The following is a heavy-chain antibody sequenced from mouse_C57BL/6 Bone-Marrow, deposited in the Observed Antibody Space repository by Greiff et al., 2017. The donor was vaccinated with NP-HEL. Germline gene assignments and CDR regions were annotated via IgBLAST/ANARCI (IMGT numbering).Heavy chain of an antibody. CDR1: GYTFTSYW. CDR2: IYPGSGST. J-gene: IGHJ2*01. V-gene: IGHV1-55*01. CDR3: ARFHPSYCYGSSYDY. D-gene: IGHD1-1*01. Sequence: QVQLQQPGAELVKPGASVKMSCKASGYTFTSYWITWVKQRPGQGLEWIGDIYPGSGSTNYNEKFKSKATLTVDTSSSTAYMQLCSLTSEDSAVDYCARFHPSYCYGSSYDYWGQGTTLTVSS.